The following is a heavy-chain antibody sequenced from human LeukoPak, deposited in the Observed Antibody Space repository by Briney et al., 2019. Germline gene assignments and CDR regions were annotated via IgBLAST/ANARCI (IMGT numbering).Heavy chain of an antibody. Sequence: GGSLRLSCEPSGFIFRSHGMHWVRQAPGKGLEWLAVIGSDGRNKFYADSVKGRFTISRDNFKNILYLQMASLSAEDTAVYYCVRDDDLPDSGMDVWGQGTTVIVS. CDR2: IGSDGRNK. D-gene: IGHD3-22*01. V-gene: IGHV3-33*01. J-gene: IGHJ6*02. CDR3: VRDDDLPDSGMDV. CDR1: GFIFRSHG.